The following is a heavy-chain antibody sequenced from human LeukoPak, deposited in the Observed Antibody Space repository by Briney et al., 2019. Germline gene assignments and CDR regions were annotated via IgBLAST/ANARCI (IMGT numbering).Heavy chain of an antibody. D-gene: IGHD3-22*01. Sequence: GGSLRLSCAASGFTFSDYYMSWIRQAPGKGLEWVSYISSSGSTIYYADSVKGRFTISRDNAKNSLYLQMNSLRAEDTAVYYCAKAHPPYYYDSSGYYSTHFDYWGQGTLVTVSS. CDR3: AKAHPPYYYDSSGYYSTHFDY. J-gene: IGHJ4*02. V-gene: IGHV3-11*04. CDR2: ISSSGSTI. CDR1: GFTFSDYY.